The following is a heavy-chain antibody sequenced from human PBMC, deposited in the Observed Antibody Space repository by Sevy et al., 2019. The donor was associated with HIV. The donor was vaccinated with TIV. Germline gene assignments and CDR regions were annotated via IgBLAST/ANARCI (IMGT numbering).Heavy chain of an antibody. D-gene: IGHD1-1*01. J-gene: IGHJ4*02. CDR1: GGTFSSYA. CDR2: IIPIFGTA. Sequence: ASVKVSCKASGGTFSSYAISWVRQAPGQGLEWMGGIIPIFGTANYAQMFQGRVTITADESTSTAYMELSSLRSEDTAVYYCARVQLPTIYYFDYWGQGTLVTVSS. CDR3: ARVQLPTIYYFDY. V-gene: IGHV1-69*13.